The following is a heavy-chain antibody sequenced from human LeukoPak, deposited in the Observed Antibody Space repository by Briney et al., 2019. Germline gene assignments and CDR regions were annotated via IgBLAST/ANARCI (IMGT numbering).Heavy chain of an antibody. CDR2: INPNSGGT. D-gene: IGHD6-6*01. CDR3: ARDLWVAARFDHWFDP. V-gene: IGHV1-2*02. Sequence: GASVKVSCKASGYTFTGYYMHWVRQAPGQGLEWMGWINPNSGGTNYAQKVQGRVTMTRDTSISTAYMELSRLRSDDTAVYYCARDLWVAARFDHWFDPWGQGTLVTVSS. J-gene: IGHJ5*02. CDR1: GYTFTGYY.